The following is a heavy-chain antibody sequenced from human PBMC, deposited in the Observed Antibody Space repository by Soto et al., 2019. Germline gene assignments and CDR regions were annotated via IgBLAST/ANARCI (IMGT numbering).Heavy chain of an antibody. CDR2: ISAYNGNT. D-gene: IGHD2-15*01. Sequence: ASVKVSCKASGYTFTSYGISWVRQAPGQGLEWMGWISAYNGNTNYAQKLQGRVTMTTDTSTSTAYMELRSLRSDDTAVYYCARDGLSGGSSGYYYYYYGMDVWGQGTTVPVS. CDR1: GYTFTSYG. V-gene: IGHV1-18*01. CDR3: ARDGLSGGSSGYYYYYYGMDV. J-gene: IGHJ6*02.